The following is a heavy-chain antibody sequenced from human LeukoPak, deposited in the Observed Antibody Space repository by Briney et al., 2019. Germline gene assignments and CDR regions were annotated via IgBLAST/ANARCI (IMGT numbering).Heavy chain of an antibody. V-gene: IGHV4-59*04. D-gene: IGHD3-10*01. CDR3: AGTGGSTFDY. CDR1: GASISNYY. Sequence: SETLSLTCTVSGASISNYYWSWIRQPPGKGLEWIGSIYHSGSTYYNPSLKSRVTISVDTSKNQFSLKLSSVTAADTAVYYCAGTGGSTFDYWGQGTLVTVSS. CDR2: IYHSGST. J-gene: IGHJ4*02.